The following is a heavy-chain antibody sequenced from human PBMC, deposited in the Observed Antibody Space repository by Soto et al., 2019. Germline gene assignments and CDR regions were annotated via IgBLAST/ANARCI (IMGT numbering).Heavy chain of an antibody. J-gene: IGHJ4*02. V-gene: IGHV3-73*02. Sequence: EVQLVGSGGHLVQPGGSLKLSCAASGFTFSASTMHWVRQASGKGLEWVGRIRSKTNSYATAYAVSLKGRFTISRDDSKNTAYLQMDSLKTEDTAVYYCTANAYDTFVAYWGQGTLVTVSS. CDR2: IRSKTNSYAT. CDR3: TANAYDTFVAY. CDR1: GFTFSAST. D-gene: IGHD3-16*01.